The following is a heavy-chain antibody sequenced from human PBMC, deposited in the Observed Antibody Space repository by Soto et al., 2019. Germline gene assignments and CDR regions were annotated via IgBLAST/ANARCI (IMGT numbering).Heavy chain of an antibody. J-gene: IGHJ4*02. CDR3: ARESEDLPSNFDY. CDR2: ISSTTHYI. Sequence: EVQLVESGGGLVKPGGSLRLSCAASGFTFTRYSMNWVRQAPGKGLEWVSSISSTTHYIYYADSMRGRFTISRDNAKNAVYLEMNSLRAEDTAVYYCARESEDLPSNFDYWGQGTLVTVSS. CDR1: GFTFTRYS. V-gene: IGHV3-21*06.